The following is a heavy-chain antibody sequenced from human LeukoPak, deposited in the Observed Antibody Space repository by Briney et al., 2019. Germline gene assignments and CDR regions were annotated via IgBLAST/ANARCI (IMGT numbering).Heavy chain of an antibody. D-gene: IGHD3-22*01. CDR1: GFIFSSYS. V-gene: IGHV3-21*01. J-gene: IGHJ4*02. CDR2: ISSSSSYI. CDR3: ARDKDYYDSSGYYYAYFDY. Sequence: PGGSLRLSCAASGFIFSSYSMNWVRQAPGKGLEWVSSISSSSSYIYYADSVKGRFTISRDNAKNSLYLQMNSLRAEDTAVYYCARDKDYYDSSGYYYAYFDYWGQGTLVTVSS.